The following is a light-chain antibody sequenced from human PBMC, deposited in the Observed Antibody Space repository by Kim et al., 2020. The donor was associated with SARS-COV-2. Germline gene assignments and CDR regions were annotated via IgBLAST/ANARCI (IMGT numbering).Light chain of an antibody. V-gene: IGKV3-20*01. J-gene: IGKJ1*01. CDR2: GAS. CDR1: QSVNGRF. Sequence: ELVLTLSPGTLSLSPGEGATLSCRASQSVNGRFLAWYQQKPGQAPRILIYGASTRATGIPDRFSGNGSGTDFTLTISRLEPEDFAMYYCQEYDSTVWTFRQGTKVDIK. CDR3: QEYDSTVWT.